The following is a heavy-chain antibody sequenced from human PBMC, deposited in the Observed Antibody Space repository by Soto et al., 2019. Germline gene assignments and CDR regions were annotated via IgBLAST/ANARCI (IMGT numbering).Heavy chain of an antibody. CDR1: GGSFSVYY. V-gene: IGHV4-34*01. J-gene: IGHJ4*02. CDR3: ARTPSFDYDFWRPFDY. CDR2: INHSGST. D-gene: IGHD3-3*01. Sequence: LSLTCAVYGGSFSVYYWSWIRQPPGKGLEWIGEINHSGSTNYNPSLKSRVTISVDTSKNQFSLKLSSVTAADTAVYYCARTPSFDYDFWRPFDYWGQGTLVTVSS.